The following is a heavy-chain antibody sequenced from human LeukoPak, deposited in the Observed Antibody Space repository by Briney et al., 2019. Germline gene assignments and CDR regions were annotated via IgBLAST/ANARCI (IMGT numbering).Heavy chain of an antibody. V-gene: IGHV4-38-2*02. D-gene: IGHD4-11*01. Sequence: PSETLSLTCSVSGYSISSGYPWGWIRQSPGKGLEWLGSINYSGSTYDNRSLKSRVTLSIDTSKNQFSLNVRAVTAADTAVYYCARSELNDYSRYWGQGILVIVSS. CDR1: GYSISSGYP. J-gene: IGHJ4*02. CDR2: INYSGST. CDR3: ARSELNDYSRY.